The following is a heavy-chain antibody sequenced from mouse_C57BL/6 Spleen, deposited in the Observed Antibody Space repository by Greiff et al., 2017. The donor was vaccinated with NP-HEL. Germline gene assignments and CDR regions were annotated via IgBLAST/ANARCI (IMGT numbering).Heavy chain of an antibody. CDR2: INPNNGGT. CDR1: GYTFTDYY. CDR3: ARYDCITTVVAYYAMDY. J-gene: IGHJ4*01. V-gene: IGHV1-26*01. D-gene: IGHD1-1*01. Sequence: VQLKQSGPELVKPGASVKISCKASGYTFTDYYMNWVKQSHGKSLEWIGDINPNNGGTSYNQKFKGKATLTVDKSSSTAYMELRSLTSEDSAVYYCARYDCITTVVAYYAMDYWGQGTSVTVSS.